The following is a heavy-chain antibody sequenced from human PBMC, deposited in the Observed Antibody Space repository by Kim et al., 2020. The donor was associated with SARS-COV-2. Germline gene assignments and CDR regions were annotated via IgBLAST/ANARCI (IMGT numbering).Heavy chain of an antibody. Sequence: GGSLRLSCAASGFTFSSYSMNWVRQAPGKGLEWVSSISSSSSYIYYADSVKGRFTISRDNAKNSLYLQMNSLRAEDTAVYYCARGGSGMATEPWGQGTLVTVSS. CDR1: GFTFSSYS. CDR3: ARGGSGMATEP. D-gene: IGHD5-12*01. V-gene: IGHV3-21*01. J-gene: IGHJ5*02. CDR2: ISSSSSYI.